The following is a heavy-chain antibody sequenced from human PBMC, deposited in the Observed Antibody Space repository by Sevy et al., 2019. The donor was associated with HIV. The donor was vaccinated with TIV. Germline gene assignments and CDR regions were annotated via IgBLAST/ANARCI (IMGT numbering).Heavy chain of an antibody. V-gene: IGHV3-21*01. CDR2: ITSSSSFI. CDR3: ARPTSGLSEYEPLDNARFYGMDV. Sequence: GGSLRLSCAASGFTFRSYSMNWVRQAPGRGLEWVSSITSSSSFIFYADSVKGRFTISRDNAKNSLFLQMNSLRAEDTVVYYCARPTSGLSEYEPLDNARFYGMDVWGQGTTVTVSS. CDR1: GFTFRSYS. D-gene: IGHD1-20*01. J-gene: IGHJ6*02.